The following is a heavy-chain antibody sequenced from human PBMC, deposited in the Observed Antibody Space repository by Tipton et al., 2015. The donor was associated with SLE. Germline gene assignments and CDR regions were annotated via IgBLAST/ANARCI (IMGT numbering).Heavy chain of an antibody. CDR3: ARGRDGYKNY. Sequence: TLSLTCTVSGGSISSSSYYWGWIRQPPGKGLEWIGSIYYSGSTYYNPSLKSRVTISVDTSKNQFSPKLSSVTAADTAVYYCARGRDGYKNYWGQGTLVTVSS. CDR2: IYYSGST. CDR1: GGSISSSSYY. D-gene: IGHD5-24*01. J-gene: IGHJ4*02. V-gene: IGHV4-39*07.